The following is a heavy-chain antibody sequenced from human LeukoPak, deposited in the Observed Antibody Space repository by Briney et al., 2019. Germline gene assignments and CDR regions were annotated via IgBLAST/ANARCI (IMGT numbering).Heavy chain of an antibody. J-gene: IGHJ5*02. CDR3: ARRQQAGGDNGLYNWFDP. D-gene: IGHD2-21*01. CDR1: DGSSSSSS. V-gene: IGHV4-59*08. Sequence: SETLSLTCTVSDGSSSSSSWNWLRQPPGKGLEWIGYICYSGSTKYNPSLESRGTISVDTSKNQISLNLRSVTAADTAIYYCARRQQAGGDNGLYNWFDPWGQGILVSVSS. CDR2: ICYSGST.